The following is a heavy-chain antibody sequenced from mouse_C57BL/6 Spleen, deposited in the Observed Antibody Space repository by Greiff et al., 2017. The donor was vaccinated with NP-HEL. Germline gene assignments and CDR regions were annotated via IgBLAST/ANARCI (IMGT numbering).Heavy chain of an antibody. V-gene: IGHV14-4*01. Sequence: DVQLQQSGAELVRPGASVKLSCTASGFNIKDDYMHWVKQRPEQGLEWIGWIDPENGDTEYASKFQGKATITADTSSNTAYLQLSSLTSEDTAVYYCTRGITTPYYFDYWGQGTTLTVSS. CDR2: IDPENGDT. CDR1: GFNIKDDY. CDR3: TRGITTPYYFDY. J-gene: IGHJ2*01. D-gene: IGHD2-4*01.